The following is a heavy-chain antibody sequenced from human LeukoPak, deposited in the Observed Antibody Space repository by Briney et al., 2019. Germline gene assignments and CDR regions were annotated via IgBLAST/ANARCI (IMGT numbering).Heavy chain of an antibody. CDR3: ARTGRIAAAVIDY. V-gene: IGHV4-38-2*01. D-gene: IGHD6-13*01. J-gene: IGHJ4*02. CDR1: GNSISCGYY. CDR2: IYHSGST. Sequence: SETLSLTCAVSGNSISCGYYWGWIRQPPGKGLEWIGSIYHSGSTYYNPSLKSRVTISVDTSKNQFSLKLSSLTAADTAVYYCARTGRIAAAVIDYWGQGSLVTVSS.